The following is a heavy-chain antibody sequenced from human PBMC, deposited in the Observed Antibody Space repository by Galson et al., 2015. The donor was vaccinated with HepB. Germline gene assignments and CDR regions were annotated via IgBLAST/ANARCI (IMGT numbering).Heavy chain of an antibody. CDR2: ISESGGYT. Sequence: SLRLSCAASGFTFSNYAMTWVRQAPGKGLEWVSSISESGGYTDYADSAKGRFTISRDNAKNTLYLRVNSLRVDDTAVYYCVKHEGQHWGQGTLVTVSS. CDR1: GFTFSNYA. CDR3: VKHEGQH. V-gene: IGHV3-23*01. J-gene: IGHJ1*01.